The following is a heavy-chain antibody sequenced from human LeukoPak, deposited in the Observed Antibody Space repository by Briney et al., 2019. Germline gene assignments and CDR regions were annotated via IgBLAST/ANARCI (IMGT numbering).Heavy chain of an antibody. V-gene: IGHV4-59*01. CDR1: GGSISNYY. J-gene: IGHJ4*02. CDR3: AREAPDYFDY. Sequence: SETLSLTCTVSGGSISNYYWSWIRQPPGKGLEWIGYIYYSGSTNYNPSLKSRVTISVDTSKNQFSPKMSSVPAADTAVYYCAREAPDYFDYWGQGTLVTVSS. CDR2: IYYSGST.